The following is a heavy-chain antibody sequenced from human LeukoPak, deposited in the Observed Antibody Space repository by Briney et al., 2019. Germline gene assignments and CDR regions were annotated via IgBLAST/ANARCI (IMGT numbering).Heavy chain of an antibody. CDR3: ASDVVVTAINY. CDR1: GFTFSDYY. D-gene: IGHD2-21*02. V-gene: IGHV3-11*01. Sequence: GGSLRLSCAASGFTFSDYYMNWIRQAPGKGLEWVSYISSSGSTIYYADSVKGRFTISRDNAKNSLYLQMNSLRAADTAVYYCASDVVVTAINYWGQGPLVPVSS. CDR2: ISSSGSTI. J-gene: IGHJ4*02.